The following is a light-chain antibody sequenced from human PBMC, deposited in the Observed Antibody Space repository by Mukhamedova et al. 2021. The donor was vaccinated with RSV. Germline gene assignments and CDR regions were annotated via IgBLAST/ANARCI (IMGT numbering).Light chain of an antibody. CDR2: EVS. J-gene: IGLJ1*01. V-gene: IGLV2-14*01. Sequence: HPGKAPKLLISEVSNRPSGISSRFSGSKSGITAFLTISGLQPEDEADYYFGSKTSTNTYVFVTATKVTVL. CDR3: GSKTSTNTYV.